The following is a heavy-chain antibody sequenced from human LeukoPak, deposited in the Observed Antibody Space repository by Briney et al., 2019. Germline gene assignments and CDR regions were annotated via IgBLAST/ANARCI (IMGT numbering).Heavy chain of an antibody. CDR3: ARGSHPVTGTLGGYFDP. V-gene: IGHV4-39*02. CDR2: IYYSGST. D-gene: IGHD6-19*01. Sequence: NTSETLSLTCTVSGGSISSSSYYWGWIRQPPGKGLEWIGSIYYSGSTYYNPSLKSRVTISLDASNKQFSLRLSSVTAADTAVYYCARGSHPVTGTLGGYFDPWGQGTLVTVSS. J-gene: IGHJ4*02. CDR1: GGSISSSSYY.